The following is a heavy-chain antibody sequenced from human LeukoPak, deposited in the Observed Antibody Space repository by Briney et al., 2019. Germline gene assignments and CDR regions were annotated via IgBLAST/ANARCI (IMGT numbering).Heavy chain of an antibody. V-gene: IGHV4-39*01. CDR2: IYYSGST. J-gene: IGHJ4*02. CDR3: AAYCSSTSCRGDY. D-gene: IGHD2-2*01. CDR1: GGSISSSSYY. Sequence: SSETLSLTCTVSGGSISSSSYYWGWIRQPPGKGLEWIGSIYYSGSTYYNPSLKSRVTISVDTSKNQFSLKLSSVTAADTAVYYCAAYCSSTSCRGDYWGQGTLVTVSS.